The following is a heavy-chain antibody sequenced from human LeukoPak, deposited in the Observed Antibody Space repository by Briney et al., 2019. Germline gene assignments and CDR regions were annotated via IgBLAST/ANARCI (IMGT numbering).Heavy chain of an antibody. CDR1: GINFRGYW. CDR3: ARDLGHTGYDLYDY. V-gene: IGHV3-7*01. D-gene: IGHD5-12*01. CDR2: MKQDGSGK. J-gene: IGHJ4*02. Sequence: GGSLRLSCAVSGINFRGYWMAWVRLAPGKGLEWVANMKQDGSGKYYVDSVKGRFTISRDNAKDSLYLEMNSLRVEDTAVYYCARDLGHTGYDLYDYWGQGTLVTVSS.